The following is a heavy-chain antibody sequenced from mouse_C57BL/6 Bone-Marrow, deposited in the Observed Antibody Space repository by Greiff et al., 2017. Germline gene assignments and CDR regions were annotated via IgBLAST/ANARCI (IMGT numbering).Heavy chain of an antibody. CDR3: ARGDDYDFNFAY. J-gene: IGHJ2*01. V-gene: IGHV1-55*01. CDR1: GYTFTSYW. Sequence: QVQLQQPGAELVKPGASVKMSCKASGYTFTSYWITWVKQRPGQGLEWIGDIYPGSGSTNYNEKFKSKATLTVDTSSSTAYMQLSSLTSEDSAVYYCARGDDYDFNFAYWGQGTTLTVSS. CDR2: IYPGSGST. D-gene: IGHD2-4*01.